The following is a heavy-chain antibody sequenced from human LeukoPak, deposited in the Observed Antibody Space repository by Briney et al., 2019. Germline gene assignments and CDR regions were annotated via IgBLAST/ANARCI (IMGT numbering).Heavy chain of an antibody. Sequence: ASVKVSCKASGYTFTGYYMHWMRQAPGQGLEWMGRINPNSGGTNYAQKFQGRGTMTRDTSISTAYMELSRLRSDDTAVYYCAREEQQLVWADAYYYMDVWGKGTTVTVSS. CDR2: INPNSGGT. J-gene: IGHJ6*03. D-gene: IGHD6-13*01. V-gene: IGHV1-2*06. CDR1: GYTFTGYY. CDR3: AREEQQLVWADAYYYMDV.